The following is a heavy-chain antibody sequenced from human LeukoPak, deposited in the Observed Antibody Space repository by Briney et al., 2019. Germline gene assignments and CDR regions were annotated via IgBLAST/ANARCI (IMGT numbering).Heavy chain of an antibody. Sequence: PSETLSLTCTLCGGSERRGSYFWSWIRQPPGKGLEWIGYIYSNEAIQYKPSLKSRFTISADTSKNQISLKMSSVSAADTAIYYCARRNDFDIWGQGTMVTVSS. CDR1: GGSERRGSYF. J-gene: IGHJ3*02. CDR2: IYSNEAI. V-gene: IGHV4-61*01. CDR3: ARRNDFDI.